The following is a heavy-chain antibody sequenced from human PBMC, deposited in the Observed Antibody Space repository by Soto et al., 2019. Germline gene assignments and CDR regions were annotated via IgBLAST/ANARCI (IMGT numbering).Heavy chain of an antibody. CDR1: GGSCSGYY. D-gene: IGHD3-10*01. CDR2: ISSSGST. CDR3: ARANFHYDSGTYEGGYYYFDY. Sequence: SETLSLTCAVAGGSCSGYYWSWISQPPGKGMEWIGQISSSGSTTYNPSLKSRVFISIGTSNNQFFLELSSVTAADTAVYYCARANFHYDSGTYEGGYYYFDYWGQGSLVTVSS. J-gene: IGHJ4*02. V-gene: IGHV4-34*01.